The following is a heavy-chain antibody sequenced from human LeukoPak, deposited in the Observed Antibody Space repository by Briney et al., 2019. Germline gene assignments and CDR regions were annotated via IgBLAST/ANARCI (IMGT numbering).Heavy chain of an antibody. D-gene: IGHD4-17*01. V-gene: IGHV7-4-1*02. CDR2: INTNTGNP. CDR3: ARDYGDYAFGY. CDR1: GYTFTSYA. J-gene: IGHJ4*02. Sequence: AASVKLSCKASGYTFTSYAMNWVRQAPGQGLGWVGWINTNTGNPTYAQGFTGRFVFSLDTSVSTAYLQISSLKAEDTAVYYCARDYGDYAFGYWGQGTLVTVSS.